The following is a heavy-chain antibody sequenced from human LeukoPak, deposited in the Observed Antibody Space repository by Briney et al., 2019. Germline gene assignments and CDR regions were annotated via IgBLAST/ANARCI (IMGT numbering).Heavy chain of an antibody. J-gene: IGHJ4*02. CDR1: GGSISSYY. V-gene: IGHV4-59*13. CDR2: IYYSGST. CDR3: ESARDYYDSSGYCFDY. Sequence: SETLSLTCTVSGGSISSYYWSWMRQPPGKGLEWIGYIYYSGSTNYNPSLKSRVTISVDTSKNQFSLKLSSVTAADTAVYYCESARDYYDSSGYCFDYWCRGPVATVTS. D-gene: IGHD3-22*01.